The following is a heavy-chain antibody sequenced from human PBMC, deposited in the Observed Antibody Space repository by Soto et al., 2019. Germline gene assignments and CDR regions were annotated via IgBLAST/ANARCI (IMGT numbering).Heavy chain of an antibody. D-gene: IGHD2-21*02. J-gene: IGHJ3*02. CDR3: AREFNGVVVTVLWYAFDI. Sequence: ASVKVSCKASGYTFTSYYMHWVRQAPGQGLEWMGIINPSGGSTSYAQKFQGRVTMTRDTSTSTVYMELSSLRSEDTAVYYCAREFNGVVVTVLWYAFDIWGQGTMVTVSS. CDR2: INPSGGST. CDR1: GYTFTSYY. V-gene: IGHV1-46*01.